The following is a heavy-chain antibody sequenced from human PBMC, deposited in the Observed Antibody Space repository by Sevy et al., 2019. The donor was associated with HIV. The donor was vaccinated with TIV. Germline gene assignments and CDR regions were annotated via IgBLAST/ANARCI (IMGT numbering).Heavy chain of an antibody. J-gene: IGHJ5*02. V-gene: IGHV4-39*01. Sequence: SETLSLTCTVSGGSISSSSYYWGWIRQPPGKGLEWIGSIYYSGSTYYNPSLKSRVTISVDTSKNQFSLKLSSVTAAYTAVYYCASLLWFGELSPNYNWFDPWGQGTLVTVSS. D-gene: IGHD3-10*01. CDR2: IYYSGST. CDR1: GGSISSSSYY. CDR3: ASLLWFGELSPNYNWFDP.